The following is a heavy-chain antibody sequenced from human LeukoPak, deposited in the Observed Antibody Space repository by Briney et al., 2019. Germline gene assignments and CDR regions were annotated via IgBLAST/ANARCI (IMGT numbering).Heavy chain of an antibody. CDR2: ISYDGSNK. CDR1: GFTFSSYA. Sequence: GRSLRLSCAASGFTFSSYAMHWVRQAPGKGLEWVAVISYDGSNKYYADSVKGRFTISRDNSKNTLYLQMNSLRAEDTAVYYCAIDYYDSSGNNNWFDPWGQGTLVTVSS. D-gene: IGHD3-22*01. J-gene: IGHJ5*02. V-gene: IGHV3-30-3*01. CDR3: AIDYYDSSGNNNWFDP.